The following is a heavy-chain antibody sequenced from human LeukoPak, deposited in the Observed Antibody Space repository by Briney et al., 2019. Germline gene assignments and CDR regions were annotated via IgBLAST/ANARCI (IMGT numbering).Heavy chain of an antibody. Sequence: SETLSLTCTVSGGSISSGSYYWGWIRQPPGKGLEWIGSIYYSGSTYYNPSLKSRVTISVDTSKNQFSLKLSSVTAADTAVYYCARPRSRVSWFDPWGQGTLVTVPS. CDR2: IYYSGST. J-gene: IGHJ5*02. CDR1: GGSISSGSYY. V-gene: IGHV4-39*01. D-gene: IGHD2-8*01. CDR3: ARPRSRVSWFDP.